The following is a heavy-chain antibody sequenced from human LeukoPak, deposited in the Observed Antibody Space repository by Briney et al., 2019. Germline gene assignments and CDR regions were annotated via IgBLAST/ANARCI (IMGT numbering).Heavy chain of an antibody. V-gene: IGHV1-18*01. CDR1: GYTFTSYG. Sequence: ASVKVSCKASGYTFTSYGISWVRQAPGQGLEWMGWISTYNGNTNYAQKFQGRVTMTRNTSISTAYMELSSLRSEDTAVYYCARRQLRFLDIDYWGQGTLVTVSS. CDR2: ISTYNGNT. CDR3: ARRQLRFLDIDY. D-gene: IGHD3-3*01. J-gene: IGHJ4*02.